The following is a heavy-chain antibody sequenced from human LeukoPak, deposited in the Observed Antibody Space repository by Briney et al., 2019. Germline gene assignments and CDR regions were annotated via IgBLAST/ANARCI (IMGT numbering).Heavy chain of an antibody. CDR2: IIPIFGTA. CDR1: GGTFSSYA. D-gene: IGHD2-15*01. Sequence: SVKVSCKASGGTFSSYAISWVRQAPGQGLEWMGGIIPIFGTANYAQKFQGRVTITADKSTSTAYMELSSLRSEDTAVYYCARMVAATGHGDYWGQGTLVTVSS. V-gene: IGHV1-69*06. J-gene: IGHJ4*02. CDR3: ARMVAATGHGDY.